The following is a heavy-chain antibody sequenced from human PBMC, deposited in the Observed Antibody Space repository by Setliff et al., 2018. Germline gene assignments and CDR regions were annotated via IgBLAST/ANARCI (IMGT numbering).Heavy chain of an antibody. V-gene: IGHV3-11*04. CDR1: GFTFSDYS. D-gene: IGHD3-10*01. CDR3: ARDTGRFRDYPYYYGLGV. CDR2: ITATGSAV. Sequence: GGSLRLSCAASGFTFSDYSMTWIRQAPGQGLEWLSYITATGSAVYYADSLKGRFTVSRDNAKNTLSLQMNDLRGDDTAVYYCARDTGRFRDYPYYYGLGVWGQGTTVTVSS. J-gene: IGHJ6*02.